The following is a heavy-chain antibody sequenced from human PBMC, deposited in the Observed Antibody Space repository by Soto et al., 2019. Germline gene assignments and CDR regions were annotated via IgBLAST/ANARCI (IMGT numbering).Heavy chain of an antibody. CDR2: ISGSGGST. CDR3: AKDRIGSGWYTSHDY. Sequence: EVQLLESGGGLVQPGGSLRLSCAASGFTLSSYAMSWVRQAPGKGLEWVSAISGSGGSTYYADSVKGRFTISRDNSKNTLYLQMNSLRAEDTAVYYCAKDRIGSGWYTSHDYWGQGTLVTVSS. CDR1: GFTLSSYA. V-gene: IGHV3-23*01. J-gene: IGHJ4*02. D-gene: IGHD6-19*01.